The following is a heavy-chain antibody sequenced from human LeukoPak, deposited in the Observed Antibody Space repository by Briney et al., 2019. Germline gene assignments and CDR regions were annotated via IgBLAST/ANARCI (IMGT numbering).Heavy chain of an antibody. Sequence: GGSLRLSCAASGFTFDDYAMHWVRQAPGKGLEWVSGISWNSGSIGYADSVKGRFTISRDNAKNSLYLQMNSLRAEDTAVYYCTRDRFYAMDAWGQGTTVTVAS. V-gene: IGHV3-9*01. CDR1: GFTFDDYA. CDR2: ISWNSGSI. J-gene: IGHJ6*02. CDR3: TRDRFYAMDA.